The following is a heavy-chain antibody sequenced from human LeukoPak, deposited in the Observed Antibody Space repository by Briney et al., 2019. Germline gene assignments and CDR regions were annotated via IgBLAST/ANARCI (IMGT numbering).Heavy chain of an antibody. V-gene: IGHV3-48*04. Sequence: GGSLLLSCTASGFTFSSYSMNWVRQAPGRGLEGVSFISGNSGAIVYADSVKGRFTISRDNAMNSVYLQMNSLRAEDTAVYYCARDRGGSYTPLDYWGQGVLVTVSS. CDR2: ISGNSGAI. D-gene: IGHD1-26*01. CDR3: ARDRGGSYTPLDY. CDR1: GFTFSSYS. J-gene: IGHJ4*02.